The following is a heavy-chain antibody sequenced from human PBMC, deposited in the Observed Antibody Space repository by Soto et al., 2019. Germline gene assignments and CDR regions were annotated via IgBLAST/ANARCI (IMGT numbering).Heavy chain of an antibody. CDR2: ISGSGGST. J-gene: IGHJ4*02. D-gene: IGHD3-10*02. CDR1: GFTFSSYA. Sequence: EVQLLESGGGLVQPGGSLRLSCAASGFTFSSYAMSWVRQAPGKGLEWVSAISGSGGSTYYADSVKGRFTISRDNCXNTLYLQMNSLRAEDTAVYYCAKDNDRGVINYVDYWGQGTLVTVSS. CDR3: AKDNDRGVINYVDY. V-gene: IGHV3-23*01.